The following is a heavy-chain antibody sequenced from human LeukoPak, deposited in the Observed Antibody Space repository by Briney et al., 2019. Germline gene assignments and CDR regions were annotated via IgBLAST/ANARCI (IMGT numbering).Heavy chain of an antibody. Sequence: GESLKISCKDSGYSFTSYWIGWVRQMPGKGLEWMGIIYPGDSDTRYSPSFQGQVTISADKSISTAYLQWSSLKASDTAMYYCARVAHSSGYSTGEFDYWGQGTLVTVSS. V-gene: IGHV5-51*01. CDR1: GYSFTSYW. CDR3: ARVAHSSGYSTGEFDY. D-gene: IGHD3-22*01. J-gene: IGHJ4*02. CDR2: IYPGDSDT.